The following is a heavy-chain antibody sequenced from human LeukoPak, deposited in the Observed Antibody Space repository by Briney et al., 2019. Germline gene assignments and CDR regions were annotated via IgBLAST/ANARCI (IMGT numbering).Heavy chain of an antibody. CDR3: AKDMLLWFGELFFLDYYYYGMDV. D-gene: IGHD3-10*01. CDR2: ISYDGSNK. J-gene: IGHJ6*02. Sequence: SGGSLRLSCAASGFTFSSYGMHWVRQAPGKGLEWVAVISYDGSNKYYADSVKGRFTISRDNSKTTMYLQMNSLRAEDTAVYYCAKDMLLWFGELFFLDYYYYGMDVWGQGTTVTVSS. V-gene: IGHV3-30*18. CDR1: GFTFSSYG.